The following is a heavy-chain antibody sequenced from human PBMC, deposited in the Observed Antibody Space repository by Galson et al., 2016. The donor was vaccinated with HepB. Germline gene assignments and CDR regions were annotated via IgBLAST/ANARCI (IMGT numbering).Heavy chain of an antibody. CDR3: ARVSSGTYFRYWYFDL. CDR2: MNPSSGNT. D-gene: IGHD1-26*01. J-gene: IGHJ2*01. V-gene: IGHV1-8*02. Sequence: SVKVSCKASGYTFTNYDINWVRQAAGQGLEWMAWMNPSSGNTGYAQKFQGRVTLTRDTSISTAYMELTSLTSEDTAVYYCARVSSGTYFRYWYFDLWGRGTLVTVSS. CDR1: GYTFTNYD.